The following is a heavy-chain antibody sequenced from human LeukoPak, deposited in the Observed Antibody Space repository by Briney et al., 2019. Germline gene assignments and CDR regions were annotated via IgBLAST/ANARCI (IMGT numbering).Heavy chain of an antibody. Sequence: PGGSLRLSCAASGFTFSSYDMHWVRHATGKGLEWVSAIGTAGDTYYPGSVKGRFTISRENAKNSLYLQMNSLRAGDTAVYYCARGMATIRDWYFDLWGRGTLVTVSS. CDR3: ARGMATIRDWYFDL. J-gene: IGHJ2*01. CDR1: GFTFSSYD. CDR2: IGTAGDT. D-gene: IGHD5-24*01. V-gene: IGHV3-13*01.